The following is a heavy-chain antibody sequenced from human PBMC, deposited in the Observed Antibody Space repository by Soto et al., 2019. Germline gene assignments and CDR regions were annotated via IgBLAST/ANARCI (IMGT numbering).Heavy chain of an antibody. J-gene: IGHJ6*02. Sequence: QVQLVESGGGVVQPGTSLRLSCVVSGLTFRDSGMHWVRQAPCKGLEWVAVISFDGSERHYRDSVKGRFSISSDNCRNTLYLQMNSLRGDDPAVYYCANGKAGVRYYYGMGVWGQGSTVTVSS. CDR3: ANGKAGVRYYYGMGV. CDR1: GLTFRDSG. D-gene: IGHD1-26*01. CDR2: ISFDGSER. V-gene: IGHV3-30*18.